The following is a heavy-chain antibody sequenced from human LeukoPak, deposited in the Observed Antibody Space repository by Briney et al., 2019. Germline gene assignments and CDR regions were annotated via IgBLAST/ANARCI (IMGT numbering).Heavy chain of an antibody. CDR3: ARGEGATIYYYYYYMDV. Sequence: SETLSLTCTVSGYSISSGYFWGWIRQPPGKGLEWIGSIYHSGSTYYNPSLKSRVTISVDTSKNQFSLKLSSVTAADTAVYYCARGEGATIYYYYYYMDVWGKGTTVTVSS. CDR1: GYSISSGYF. D-gene: IGHD1-26*01. J-gene: IGHJ6*03. V-gene: IGHV4-38-2*02. CDR2: IYHSGST.